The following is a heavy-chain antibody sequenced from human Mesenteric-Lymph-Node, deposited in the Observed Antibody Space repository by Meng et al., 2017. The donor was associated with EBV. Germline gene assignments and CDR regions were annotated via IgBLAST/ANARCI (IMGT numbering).Heavy chain of an antibody. Sequence: QPPQWGAGLLKPSESLSLTCAVYGGSISNDGYSWSWIRQPPGKGLEWIGYIYHSGSTYSNPSLKSRVTISVDRSKNQFSLKLNSVTAADTAVYYCARASVYGDYDNWFDPWGQGTLVTVSS. J-gene: IGHJ5*02. CDR3: ARASVYGDYDNWFDP. CDR1: GGSISNDGYS. CDR2: IYHSGST. D-gene: IGHD4-17*01. V-gene: IGHV4-30-2*01.